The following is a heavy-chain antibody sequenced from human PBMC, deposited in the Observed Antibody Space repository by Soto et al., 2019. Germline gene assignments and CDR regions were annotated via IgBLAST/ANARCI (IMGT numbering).Heavy chain of an antibody. Sequence: QVQLVQSGAEVKKPGASVKVSCKASGYTFTSYAMHWVRQAPGQRLEWMGWINAGNGNTKYSQKLQGRVTITRDTSASTAYRELSSLRSEDTAVYYCAGFGVGVPGNWGQGTLVTVSS. CDR1: GYTFTSYA. CDR2: INAGNGNT. J-gene: IGHJ4*02. D-gene: IGHD3-10*01. V-gene: IGHV1-3*01. CDR3: AGFGVGVPGN.